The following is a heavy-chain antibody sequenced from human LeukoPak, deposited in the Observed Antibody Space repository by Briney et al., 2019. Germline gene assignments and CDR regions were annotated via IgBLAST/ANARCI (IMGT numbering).Heavy chain of an antibody. CDR3: ASPDILTGRDAFDI. V-gene: IGHV4-30-4*01. CDR2: IYYSGST. CDR1: GDSISSGDYY. J-gene: IGHJ3*02. D-gene: IGHD3-9*01. Sequence: SETLSLTCTVSGDSISSGDYYWSWIRQPPGKGLEWIGYIYYSGSTYYNPSLKSRVTISVDTSKNQFSLKLSSVTAADTAVYYCASPDILTGRDAFDIWGQGTMVTVSS.